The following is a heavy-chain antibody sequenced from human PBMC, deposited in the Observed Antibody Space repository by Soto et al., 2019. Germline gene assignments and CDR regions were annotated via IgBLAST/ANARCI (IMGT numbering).Heavy chain of an antibody. J-gene: IGHJ6*02. D-gene: IGHD6-13*01. V-gene: IGHV6-1*01. CDR3: ARGSSSWLNYYYYGMDV. Sequence: SQTLSLPCAISGDSVSSNSAAWNWIRQSPSRGLEWLGRTYYRSKWYNDYAVSVKSRITINPDTSKNQFSLQLNSVTPEDTAVYYCARGSSSWLNYYYYGMDVWGQGTTVTVSS. CDR2: TYYRSKWYN. CDR1: GDSVSSNSAA.